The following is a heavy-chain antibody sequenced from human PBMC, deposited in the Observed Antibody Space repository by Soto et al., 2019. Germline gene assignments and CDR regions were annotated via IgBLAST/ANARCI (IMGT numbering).Heavy chain of an antibody. CDR1: GFTFSSYS. V-gene: IGHV3-21*01. CDR3: ARDQALGYCSGGSCSRDAFDI. J-gene: IGHJ3*02. D-gene: IGHD2-15*01. Sequence: EVQLVESGGGLVKPGGSLRLSCAASGFTFSSYSMNWVRQAPGKGLEWVSSISSSSSYIYYADSLKGRFTISRDNAKNSLYLQMNSLRAEDMAVYYCARDQALGYCSGGSCSRDAFDIWGQGTIVTVSS. CDR2: ISSSSSYI.